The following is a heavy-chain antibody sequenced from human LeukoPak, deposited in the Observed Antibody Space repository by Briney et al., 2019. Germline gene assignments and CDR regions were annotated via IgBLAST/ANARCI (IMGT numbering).Heavy chain of an antibody. D-gene: IGHD2-2*01. CDR3: ARVGRYCSSTSCYYVDY. CDR2: IQSDGGKE. Sequence: GGSLRLSCAASGFSFSTSGMHWIRQAPGKGLEWVAFIQSDGGKEYYADSVKGRFTISRDNSKNTLYLQMNSLRAEDTAVYYCARVGRYCSSTSCYYVDYWGQGTLVTVSS. CDR1: GFSFSTSG. V-gene: IGHV3-30*02. J-gene: IGHJ4*02.